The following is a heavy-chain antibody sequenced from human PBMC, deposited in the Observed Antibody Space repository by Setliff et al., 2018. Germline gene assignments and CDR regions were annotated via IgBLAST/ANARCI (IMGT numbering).Heavy chain of an antibody. CDR1: GYTFTSYY. CDR3: TRGGAAAAGKRGVFEH. J-gene: IGHJ4*02. V-gene: IGHV1-46*01. Sequence: GASVKVSCKASGYTFTSYYMYWVRQVPGQGPEWMGTINTGGGSASIVDQFQGRVTMTRDTSTSTVYMELNGLRFDDTAIYYCTRGGAAAAGKRGVFEHWGQGTLVTVSS. CDR2: INTGGGSA. D-gene: IGHD6-13*01.